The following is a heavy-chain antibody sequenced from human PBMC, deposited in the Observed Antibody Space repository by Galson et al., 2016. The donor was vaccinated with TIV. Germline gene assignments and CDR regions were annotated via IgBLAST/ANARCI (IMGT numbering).Heavy chain of an antibody. CDR2: INPITGIT. D-gene: IGHD3-22*01. CDR1: GYTFTRHY. J-gene: IGHJ4*02. V-gene: IGHV1-46*01. Sequence: SVKVSCKASGYTFTRHYMHWVRQAPGQGLEWMGIINPITGITTYAQNFQGRVTMTRDTSTSTVQMELSSLRSGDTAVYYCARWFDSSGYYYFDYWGQGSLITVSS. CDR3: ARWFDSSGYYYFDY.